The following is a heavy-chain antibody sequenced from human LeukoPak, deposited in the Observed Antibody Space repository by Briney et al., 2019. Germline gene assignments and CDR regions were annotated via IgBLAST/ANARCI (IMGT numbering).Heavy chain of an antibody. D-gene: IGHD3-22*01. V-gene: IGHV3-21*01. Sequence: PGGSLRLSCVTSGFTFSSYTMNWVRQAPGKGLEWVSSISRRSTYISHADSVKDRFTISRDDAKNSLSLQMNSLRVEDTAVYYCARGPTSLPRIYLESSGYKKVLDQSAFDLWGQGTLVTVSS. CDR1: GFTFSSYT. J-gene: IGHJ3*01. CDR2: ISRRSTYI. CDR3: ARGPTSLPRIYLESSGYKKVLDQSAFDL.